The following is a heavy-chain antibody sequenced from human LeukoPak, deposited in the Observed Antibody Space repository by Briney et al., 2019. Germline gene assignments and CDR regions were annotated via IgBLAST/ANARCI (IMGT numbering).Heavy chain of an antibody. D-gene: IGHD6-13*01. CDR2: IYYSGRT. J-gene: IGHJ3*02. V-gene: IGHV4-59*08. CDR3: ARTFSSSYPDAFDI. Sequence: PSETLSLTCTVSGGSISGYYWSWIRQPPGKGLEWVGNIYYSGRTNYNPSLKSRAAISVDTSRNQFSLTLSSVTAADTAVYFCARTFSSSYPDAFDIWGQGTVVTVSS. CDR1: GGSISGYY.